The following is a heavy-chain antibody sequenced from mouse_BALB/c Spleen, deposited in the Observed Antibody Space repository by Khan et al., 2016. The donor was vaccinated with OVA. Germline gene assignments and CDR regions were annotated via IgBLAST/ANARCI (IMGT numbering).Heavy chain of an antibody. CDR1: GFTFSSFV. Sequence: EVELVESGGVLLEPGGSLKLSCAASGFTFSSFVMSWVRQTPEKRLEWVATIISAATYTYYPDSVKGRFTISRDNAKNTLYLQMNSLRSDDTSIYYCANGNYGWFAYWGQGTLVTVST. D-gene: IGHD2-1*01. J-gene: IGHJ3*01. CDR2: IISAATYT. V-gene: IGHV5-9-1*01. CDR3: ANGNYGWFAY.